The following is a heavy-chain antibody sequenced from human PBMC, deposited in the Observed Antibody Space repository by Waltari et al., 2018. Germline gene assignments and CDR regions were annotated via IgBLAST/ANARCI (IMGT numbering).Heavy chain of an antibody. CDR3: AGTPVGVTFLYFDY. D-gene: IGHD1-26*01. J-gene: IGHJ4*02. V-gene: IGHV4-34*01. Sequence: QVQLQQWGAGLLKPSETLSLTCPVYGGSFRGYYWSWIRQSPGKGLEWIGEINYSRSTNYNPSLKSRVTISIDTSKTQFSLELTSVTGADTAVYYCAGTPVGVTFLYFDYWGQGTLVTVSS. CDR1: GGSFRGYY. CDR2: INYSRST.